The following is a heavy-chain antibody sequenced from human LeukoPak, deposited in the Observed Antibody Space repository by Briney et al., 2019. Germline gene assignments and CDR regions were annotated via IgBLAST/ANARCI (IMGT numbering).Heavy chain of an antibody. V-gene: IGHV4-4*07. CDR3: ARSYLGGTYYDWFDP. CDR2: IYASGST. D-gene: IGHD1-26*01. CDR1: GGSISDYY. J-gene: IGHJ5*02. Sequence: NPSETPSLTCTVSGGSISDYYWNWIRQPAGKGLEWIGRIYASGSTNYNPSLRSRVTISVDKSKNQFSLKLTSATAADTAVYYCARSYLGGTYYDWFDPWGQGTLVTVSS.